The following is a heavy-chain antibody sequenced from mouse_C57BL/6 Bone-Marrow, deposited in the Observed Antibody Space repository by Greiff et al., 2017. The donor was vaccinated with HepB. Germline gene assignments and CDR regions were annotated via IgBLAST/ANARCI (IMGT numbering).Heavy chain of an antibody. CDR3: ARRGYGNYEGY. CDR1: GYTFTSYW. V-gene: IGHV1-69*01. J-gene: IGHJ2*01. CDR2: IDPSDSYT. Sequence: QVQLQQPGAELVMPGASVKLSCKASGYTFTSYWMHWVKQRPGQGLEWIGEIDPSDSYTNYNQKFKGKSTLTVDKSSSTAYMQLSSLTSEDSAVYYCARRGYGNYEGYWGQGTTLTVSS. D-gene: IGHD2-10*02.